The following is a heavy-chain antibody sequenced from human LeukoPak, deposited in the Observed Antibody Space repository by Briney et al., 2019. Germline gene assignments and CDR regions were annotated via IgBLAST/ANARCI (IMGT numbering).Heavy chain of an antibody. Sequence: PGGSLRLSCAASGFTFSTYGMHWVRQAPGKGLEWVAVISYDGSDKFYADSVKGRFTISRDNSKNTLYLQMNSLRAEDTAVYYCAKDAHPKLQLIYFDYWGQGTLVTVSS. V-gene: IGHV3-30*18. CDR2: ISYDGSDK. CDR3: AKDAHPKLQLIYFDY. D-gene: IGHD6-13*01. CDR1: GFTFSTYG. J-gene: IGHJ4*02.